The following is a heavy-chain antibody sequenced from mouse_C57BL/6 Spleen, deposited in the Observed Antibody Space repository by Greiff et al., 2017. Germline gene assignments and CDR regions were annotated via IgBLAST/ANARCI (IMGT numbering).Heavy chain of an antibody. Sequence: QVQLQQSGPELVKPGASVKISCKASGYAFRSSWMNWVKQRPGKGLEWIGRIYPGDGDTNYNGKFKGKATLTADKSSSTAYMQLSSLTSEDSAVYFCARLLYYYGSSYGYFDVWGTGTTVTVSS. V-gene: IGHV1-82*01. D-gene: IGHD1-1*01. J-gene: IGHJ1*03. CDR1: GYAFRSSW. CDR2: IYPGDGDT. CDR3: ARLLYYYGSSYGYFDV.